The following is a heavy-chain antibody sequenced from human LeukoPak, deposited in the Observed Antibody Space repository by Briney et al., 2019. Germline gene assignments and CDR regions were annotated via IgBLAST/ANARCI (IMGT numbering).Heavy chain of an antibody. D-gene: IGHD3-22*01. J-gene: IGHJ5*02. CDR3: VKSFYDSGYSGWFDP. CDR2: IYPSGRT. Sequence: PSETLSLTYTISGGSIISDRDYWNWIRQPAGKGLEWIGRIYPSGRTHYNPSLKNRVTMSIETSRNQVSLKLSSVTAADTAVYYCVKSFYDSGYSGWFDPWGQGTLVTVSS. V-gene: IGHV4-61*02. CDR1: GGSIISDRDY.